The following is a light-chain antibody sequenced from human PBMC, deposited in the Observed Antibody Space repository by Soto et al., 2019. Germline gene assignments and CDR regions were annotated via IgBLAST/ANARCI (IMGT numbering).Light chain of an antibody. Sequence: EIVLTQSPGTLSLSPGERVTLSCRASQSVTRSSLAWYQQKPGQAPRLLIYDASSRATGIPDRFSGSGSGTHFTLDVSRLEPEDFAMYYCHQYGSSPWTFGQGTKVEIK. V-gene: IGKV3-20*01. CDR2: DAS. CDR3: HQYGSSPWT. J-gene: IGKJ1*01. CDR1: QSVTRSS.